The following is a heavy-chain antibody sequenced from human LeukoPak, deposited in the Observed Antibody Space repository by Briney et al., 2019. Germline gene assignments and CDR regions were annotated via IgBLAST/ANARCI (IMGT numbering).Heavy chain of an antibody. V-gene: IGHV3-23*01. Sequence: SGGSLRLSCAASGLSFTTFAMSWVRQGPARGLEWVSSTKGTGETFYADSVKGRFTLSRDSSRNTVHLQLNNLRVEDTAIYYCARASWVSTTDAVRWGQGTLVTVSS. D-gene: IGHD1-14*01. CDR1: GLSFTTFA. J-gene: IGHJ4*02. CDR2: TKGTGET. CDR3: ARASWVSTTDAVR.